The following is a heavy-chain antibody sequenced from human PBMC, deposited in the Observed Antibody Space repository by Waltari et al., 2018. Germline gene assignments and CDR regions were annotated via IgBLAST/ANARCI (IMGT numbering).Heavy chain of an antibody. CDR1: GYSISSGYY. CDR2: IYHSGST. J-gene: IGHJ3*02. V-gene: IGHV4-38-2*01. Sequence: QVQLQESGPGLVKPSETLSLTCAVSGYSISSGYYWGWIRQPPGKGLEWIGSIYHSGSTYYTPSLKSRVTISVDTSKNQFSLKLSSVTAADTAVYYCARPSGVGGAFDIWGQGTMVTVSS. CDR3: ARPSGVGGAFDI. D-gene: IGHD1-26*01.